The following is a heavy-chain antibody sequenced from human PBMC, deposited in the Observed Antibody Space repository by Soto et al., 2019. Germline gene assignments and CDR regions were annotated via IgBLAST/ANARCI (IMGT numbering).Heavy chain of an antibody. Sequence: GESLNISCSASGLTFSSYAMSWVRQAPGKGLEWVSAISGSGGSTYYADSVKGRFTISRDNSKNTLYLQMNSLRAEDTAVYYCAKDFRSPNIWIGEFPPHPLDYWGQGTLVTVSS. CDR1: GLTFSSYA. CDR3: AKDFRSPNIWIGEFPPHPLDY. D-gene: IGHD3-10*01. J-gene: IGHJ4*02. CDR2: ISGSGGST. V-gene: IGHV3-23*01.